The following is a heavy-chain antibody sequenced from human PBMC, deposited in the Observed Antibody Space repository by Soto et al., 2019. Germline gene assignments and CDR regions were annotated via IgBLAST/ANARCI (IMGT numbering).Heavy chain of an antibody. CDR2: INPNSGGT. CDR1: GYTFTGYY. Sequence: ASVKVSCKASGYTFTGYYMHWVRQAPGQGLEWMGWINPNSGGTNYAQKFQGWVTMTRDTSISTAYMELSRLRSDDTAVYYCAMTKGYCSGGSCLESAFDIWGQGTMVTVSS. D-gene: IGHD2-15*01. CDR3: AMTKGYCSGGSCLESAFDI. J-gene: IGHJ3*02. V-gene: IGHV1-2*04.